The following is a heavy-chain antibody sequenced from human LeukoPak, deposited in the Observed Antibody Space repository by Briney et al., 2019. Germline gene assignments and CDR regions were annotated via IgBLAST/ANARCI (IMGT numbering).Heavy chain of an antibody. D-gene: IGHD2-15*01. V-gene: IGHV1-2*02. CDR3: ARVIVVVVAATGPYNWFDP. CDR2: INPNSGGT. J-gene: IGHJ5*02. Sequence: ASVKVSCKASGYTFTGYYMHWVRQAPGQGLEWMGWINPNSGGTNYAQKFQGRVTMTRDTSISTAYMELSRLRSDDTAVYYCARVIVVVVAATGPYNWFDPWGQGTLVTVSS. CDR1: GYTFTGYY.